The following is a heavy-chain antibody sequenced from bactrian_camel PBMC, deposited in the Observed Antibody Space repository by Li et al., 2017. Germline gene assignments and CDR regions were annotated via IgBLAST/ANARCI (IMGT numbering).Heavy chain of an antibody. V-gene: IGHV3S53*01. Sequence: HVQLVESGGGSVQDGGSLKVSCVGSGSTFENYCMGWFRQGPGKEREEVATIDSDGSTRYIDSVKGRFTISKDNAKNMVYLHMTSLKPEDTGVYYCVRDYKSGDYRDDFGYWGQGTQVTVS. D-gene: IGHD4*01. CDR1: GSTFENYC. CDR3: VRDYKSGDYRDDFGY. J-gene: IGHJ6*01. CDR2: IDSDGST.